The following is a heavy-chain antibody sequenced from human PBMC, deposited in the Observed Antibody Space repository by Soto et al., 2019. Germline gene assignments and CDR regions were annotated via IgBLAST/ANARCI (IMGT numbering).Heavy chain of an antibody. V-gene: IGHV3-49*04. J-gene: IGHJ4*02. CDR2: KRKKKNGGTT. D-gene: IGHD5-12*01. CDR1: GFTFGDYA. CDR3: TRPYTWEWLRSFDY. Sequence: SLRLSCTASGFTFGDYAMSWVRQAPGKGLESVKKKRKKKNGGTTEYAASVKGRFTISRDDSKSIAYLQMNSLKTEDTAVYYCTRPYTWEWLRSFDYWGQGTLVTVSS.